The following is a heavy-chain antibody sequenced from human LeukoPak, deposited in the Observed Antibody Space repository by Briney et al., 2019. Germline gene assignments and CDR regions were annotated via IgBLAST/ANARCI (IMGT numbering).Heavy chain of an antibody. CDR1: GGSVSSYY. D-gene: IGHD5-18*01. CDR3: ARHGLGYNYGTFDY. CDR2: VYYTGSA. V-gene: IGHV4-59*08. J-gene: IGHJ4*02. Sequence: PSETLSLTCAVSGGSVSSYYWSWIRQPPGKGLEWIGYVYYTGSANYNPSLKSRVTISIDTSRNQFSLKLSSVTAADTALYYCARHGLGYNYGTFDYWGQGTLVTVS.